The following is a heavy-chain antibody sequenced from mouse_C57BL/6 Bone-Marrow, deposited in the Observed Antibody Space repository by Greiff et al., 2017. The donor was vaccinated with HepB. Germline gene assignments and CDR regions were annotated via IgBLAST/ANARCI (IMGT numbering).Heavy chain of an antibody. CDR2: IDPETGGT. Sequence: VKLVESGAELVRPGASVTLSCKASGYTFTDYEMHWVKQTPVHGLEWIGAIDPETGGTAYNQKFKGKAILTADKSSSTAYMELRSLTSEDSAVYYCIGFTTVVDIWAMDYWGQGTSVTVSS. CDR1: GYTFTDYE. CDR3: IGFTTVVDIWAMDY. V-gene: IGHV1-15*01. J-gene: IGHJ4*01. D-gene: IGHD1-1*01.